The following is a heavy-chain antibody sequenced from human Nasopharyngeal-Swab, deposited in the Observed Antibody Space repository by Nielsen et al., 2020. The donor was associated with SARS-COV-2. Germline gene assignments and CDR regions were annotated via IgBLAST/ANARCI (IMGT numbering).Heavy chain of an antibody. Sequence: WIRQPPGKGLEWIGYFYYSGITNYNPSLKSRVTILIDTSKNQFSLKLNSVTAADTAVYYCARERNWGGAFDIWGQGTLVTVSS. J-gene: IGHJ3*02. D-gene: IGHD2-21*01. CDR3: ARERNWGGAFDI. CDR2: FYYSGIT. V-gene: IGHV4-59*12.